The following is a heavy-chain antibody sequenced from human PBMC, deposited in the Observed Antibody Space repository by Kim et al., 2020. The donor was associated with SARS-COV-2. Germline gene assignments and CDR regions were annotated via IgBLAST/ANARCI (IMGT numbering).Heavy chain of an antibody. Sequence: GESLKISCKGSGYSFTSYWIGWVRQMPGKGLEWMGIIYPGDSDTRYSPSFQGQVTISADKSISTAYLQWSSLKASDTAMYYCARFREAEEKWFGELSNWFDPWGQGTLVTVSS. CDR2: IYPGDSDT. CDR3: ARFREAEEKWFGELSNWFDP. D-gene: IGHD3-10*01. V-gene: IGHV5-51*01. J-gene: IGHJ5*02. CDR1: GYSFTSYW.